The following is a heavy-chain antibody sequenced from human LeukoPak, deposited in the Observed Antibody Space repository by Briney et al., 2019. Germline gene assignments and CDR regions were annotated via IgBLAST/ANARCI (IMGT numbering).Heavy chain of an antibody. J-gene: IGHJ4*02. Sequence: GGSLRLSCAASGFTFSSYSMNWVRQASGKGLGWVGRIRDKANSYATTYAASVKGRFTISRDDSKNTAYLQMNSLKTEDTAVYYCTRLYYYGSGEVYWGQGTLVTVSS. V-gene: IGHV3-73*01. CDR2: IRDKANSYAT. CDR3: TRLYYYGSGEVY. D-gene: IGHD3-10*01. CDR1: GFTFSSYS.